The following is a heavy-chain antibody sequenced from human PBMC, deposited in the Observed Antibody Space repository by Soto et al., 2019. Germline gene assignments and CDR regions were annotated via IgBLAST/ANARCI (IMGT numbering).Heavy chain of an antibody. V-gene: IGHV1-58*01. CDR1: GFTFTSSA. D-gene: IGHD3-10*01. J-gene: IGHJ5*01. CDR2: IVVGSGNT. CDR3: AADLEVRGVMMFDP. Sequence: ASVKVSCKASGFTFTSSAVQWVRRARGQRLEWIGWIVVGSGNTNYAQKFQERVTITRDMSTSTAYMELSSLRSEDTAVYYCAADLEVRGVMMFDPWGQGTLVTVSS.